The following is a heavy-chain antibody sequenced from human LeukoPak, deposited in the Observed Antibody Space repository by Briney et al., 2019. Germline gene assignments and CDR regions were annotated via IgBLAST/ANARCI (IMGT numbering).Heavy chain of an antibody. CDR2: ISGSGGST. CDR1: GFTFSRYW. V-gene: IGHV3-23*01. D-gene: IGHD6-19*01. CDR3: AKHISLWQWLGIDY. J-gene: IGHJ4*02. Sequence: GGSLRLSCAASGFTFSRYWMHWVRQAPGKGLEWVSAISGSGGSTYYADSVKGRFTISRDNSKNTLYLQMNSLRAEDTAVYYCAKHISLWQWLGIDYWGQGTLVTVSS.